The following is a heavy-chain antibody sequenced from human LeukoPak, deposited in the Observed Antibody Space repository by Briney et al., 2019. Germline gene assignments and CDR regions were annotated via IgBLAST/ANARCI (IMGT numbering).Heavy chain of an antibody. CDR2: ISGSGGST. J-gene: IGHJ4*02. V-gene: IGHV3-23*01. Sequence: PGGSLRLSCAASGFTFSSYAMSWIRQAPGKGLEWVSAISGSGGSTYYADSVKGRFTISRDNSKNTLYLQMNSLRAEDTAVYYCAKGSSSWPDSSFDYWGQGTLVTVSS. CDR1: GFTFSSYA. CDR3: AKGSSSWPDSSFDY. D-gene: IGHD6-13*01.